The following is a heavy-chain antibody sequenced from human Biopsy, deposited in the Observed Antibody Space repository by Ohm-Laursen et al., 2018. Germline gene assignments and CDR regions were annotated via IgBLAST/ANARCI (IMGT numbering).Heavy chain of an antibody. Sequence: TLSLTCAVSGGSISGYYWSWIRQPPGKGLEWIGEINHRGYTDYNASLKGRVSISVDTSKNQLSLNLTSVTAADTAVFYCARSGQWARYYFDYWGHGNLVTVSS. CDR3: ARSGQWARYYFDY. CDR1: GGSISGYY. D-gene: IGHD6-19*01. CDR2: INHRGYT. J-gene: IGHJ4*01. V-gene: IGHV4-34*01.